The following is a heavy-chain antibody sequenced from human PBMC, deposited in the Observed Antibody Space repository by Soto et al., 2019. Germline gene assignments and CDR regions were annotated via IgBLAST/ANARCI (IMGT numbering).Heavy chain of an antibody. CDR2: ISAYNGNT. V-gene: IGHV1-18*01. Sequence: ASVKVSCKASGYTFTSYGISWVRQAPGQGLEWMGWISAYNGNTNYAQKLQGRVTMTTDTSTSTAYMELRSLRSDDTAVYYCARYYDILTGYYWLDYWGQGTLVTVSS. D-gene: IGHD3-9*01. CDR3: ARYYDILTGYYWLDY. J-gene: IGHJ4*02. CDR1: GYTFTSYG.